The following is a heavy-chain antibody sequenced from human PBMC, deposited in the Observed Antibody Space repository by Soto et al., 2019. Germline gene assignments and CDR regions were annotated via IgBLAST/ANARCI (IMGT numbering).Heavy chain of an antibody. CDR1: GGSFSGYY. J-gene: IGHJ5*02. CDR2: INHSGST. Sequence: SETLSLTCAVYGGSFSGYYWSWIRQPPGKGLEWIGGINHSGSTNYNPSLKCRVTISVDTSKNQFSLKLSSVTAADTAVYYCATYDILTGYYWFDPWGQGTLVTVSS. D-gene: IGHD3-9*01. V-gene: IGHV4-34*01. CDR3: ATYDILTGYYWFDP.